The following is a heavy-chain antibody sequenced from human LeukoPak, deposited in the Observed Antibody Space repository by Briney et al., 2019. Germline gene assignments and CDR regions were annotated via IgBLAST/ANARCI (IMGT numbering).Heavy chain of an antibody. CDR1: AFIVSSNY. Sequence: PGGSLRLSCAASAFIVSSNYMIWGRHAPREGLEWVSVIYSDGSTFYAYSVKGRFTISRDTSKNTLYLQMNNLRSDDTAVYYCARDPQVSYWGQGALVTVSS. CDR3: ARDPQVSY. J-gene: IGHJ4*02. V-gene: IGHV3-53*01. CDR2: IYSDGST.